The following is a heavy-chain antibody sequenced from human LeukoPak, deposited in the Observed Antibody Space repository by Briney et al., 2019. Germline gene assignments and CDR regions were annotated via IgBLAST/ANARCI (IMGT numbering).Heavy chain of an antibody. J-gene: IGHJ4*02. V-gene: IGHV3-23*01. D-gene: IGHD3-22*01. CDR2: ISGGVGST. Sequence: GGSLRLSCAASGFTFSSYAMTWVRQAPGKGLEWVSAISGGVGSTYYADSVKGRFTISRDNSKNTLSLHMSSLRVEDTAVYFCAKFAGTYFYDSSAYQDFWGQGTLVTVSS. CDR1: GFTFSSYA. CDR3: AKFAGTYFYDSSAYQDF.